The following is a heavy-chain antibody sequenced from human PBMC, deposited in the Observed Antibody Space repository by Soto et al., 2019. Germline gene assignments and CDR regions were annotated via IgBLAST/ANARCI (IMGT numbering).Heavy chain of an antibody. CDR3: ARVIPGAEAWFDP. V-gene: IGHV1-18*01. CDR2: ISAYTDDP. D-gene: IGHD2-2*01. J-gene: IGHJ5*02. Sequence: ASVQVSCKASGNTFTNFGVTWVRQAPGQGLEWMGWISAYTDDPNYAQKFQGRVTMTIDTSTSTAYLDLGSLTSDDTAVYYCARVIPGAEAWFDPWGQGTLVTVS. CDR1: GNTFTNFG.